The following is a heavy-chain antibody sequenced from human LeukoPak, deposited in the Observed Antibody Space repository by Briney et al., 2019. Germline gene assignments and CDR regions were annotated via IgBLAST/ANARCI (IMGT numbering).Heavy chain of an antibody. J-gene: IGHJ4*02. CDR2: ISGSGGST. V-gene: IGHV3-23*01. D-gene: IGHD6-13*01. CDR1: GFTFSSYA. CDR3: AKAPSSSWFYYDY. Sequence: PGGSLRLSCAASGFTFSSYAMSWVRQAPGKGLEWVSGISGSGGSTYYADSVKGRFTISRDNSKNTLYLQMNSLRAEDTAVYYCAKAPSSSWFYYDYWGQGTLFTVSS.